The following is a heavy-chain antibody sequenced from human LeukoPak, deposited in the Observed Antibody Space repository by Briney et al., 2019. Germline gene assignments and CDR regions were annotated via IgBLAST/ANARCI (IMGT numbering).Heavy chain of an antibody. CDR3: AKELRGMDV. V-gene: IGHV3-30*04. CDR2: ISYDGSNK. J-gene: IGHJ6*02. CDR1: GFTFSSYA. Sequence: AGGSLRLSCAASGFTFSSYAMHWVRQAPGKGLEWVAVISYDGSNKYYADSVKGRFTISRDNSKNTLYLQMNSLRAEDTAVYYCAKELRGMDVWGQGTTVTVSS.